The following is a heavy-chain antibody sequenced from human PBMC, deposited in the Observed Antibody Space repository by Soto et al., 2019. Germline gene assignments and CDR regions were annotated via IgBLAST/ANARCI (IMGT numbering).Heavy chain of an antibody. CDR1: GYSVSSSSAA. CDR3: AALSSFRGMDV. CDR2: TYYRSTWTN. V-gene: IGHV6-1*01. J-gene: IGHJ6*02. D-gene: IGHD3-16*01. Sequence: PSQTLSLTCDISGYSVSSSSAASSRLRQSTSRGLEWLGRTYYRSTWTNDYARSVKSRITINPDTFEKQFSLQLSSVTPEDTAVYYCAALSSFRGMDVWGQGTPVTVSS.